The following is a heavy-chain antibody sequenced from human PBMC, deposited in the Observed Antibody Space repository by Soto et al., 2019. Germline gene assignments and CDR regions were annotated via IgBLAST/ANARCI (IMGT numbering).Heavy chain of an antibody. Sequence: ASVKVSFKASGYTFTRSGISWVRQAPGQGLEWMGWINPNSGGTNYAQKFRGWVTMTRDTSISTAYMELSRLRSDDTAVYYCARAYGNLSGFDPWGQGTLVTVSS. CDR3: ARAYGNLSGFDP. V-gene: IGHV1-2*04. CDR2: INPNSGGT. J-gene: IGHJ5*02. CDR1: GYTFTRSG. D-gene: IGHD1-7*01.